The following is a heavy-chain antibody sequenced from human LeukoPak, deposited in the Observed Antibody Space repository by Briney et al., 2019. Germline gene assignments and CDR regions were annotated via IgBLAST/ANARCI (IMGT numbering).Heavy chain of an antibody. J-gene: IGHJ5*02. V-gene: IGHV4-39*07. D-gene: IGHD5-12*01. CDR3: ARVIRYGYVVNNWFDP. CDR2: IYYSGST. CDR1: GVSISNSSYY. Sequence: SETLSLTCIVSGVSISNSSYYWGWIRQPPGKGLEWIGSIYYSGSTYYNPSLKSRVTISVDTSKNQFSLKLSSVTAADTAVYYCARVIRYGYVVNNWFDPWGQGTLVTVSS.